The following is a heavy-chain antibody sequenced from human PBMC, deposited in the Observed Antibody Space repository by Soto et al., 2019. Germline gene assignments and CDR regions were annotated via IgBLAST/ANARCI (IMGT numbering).Heavy chain of an antibody. CDR1: GYTFTSYG. D-gene: IGHD6-13*01. J-gene: IGHJ3*02. CDR3: ARIRVAHRGSWPHDAFDI. V-gene: IGHV1-18*01. Sequence: ASVKVSCKASGYTFTSYGISWVRQAPGQGLEWMGWISAYNGNTNYAQNLQGRVTMTTDTSTSTAYMELRSLRSDDTAVYYCARIRVAHRGSWPHDAFDIWGQGTMVTVSS. CDR2: ISAYNGNT.